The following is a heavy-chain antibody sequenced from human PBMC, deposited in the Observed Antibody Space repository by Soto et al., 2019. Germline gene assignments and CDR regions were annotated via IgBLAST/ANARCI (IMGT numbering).Heavy chain of an antibody. Sequence: GGSLRLSCAASGFTFSSYNMNWVRQAPGKGLEWVSSISSSSSYIYYADSVKGRFTISRDNAKNSLYLQMNSLRAEDTAVYYCARGSSGYISSWYYFDYWGRGTLVTVSS. CDR2: ISSSSSYI. J-gene: IGHJ4*02. CDR1: GFTFSSYN. D-gene: IGHD6-13*01. V-gene: IGHV3-21*01. CDR3: ARGSSGYISSWYYFDY.